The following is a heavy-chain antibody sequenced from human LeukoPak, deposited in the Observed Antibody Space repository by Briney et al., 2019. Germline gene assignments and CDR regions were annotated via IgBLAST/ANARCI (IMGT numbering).Heavy chain of an antibody. Sequence: GASVKVSCKASGYTFTSYAMNWVRQAPGQRLEWIGWIAVGSGNTNYAQKFQERVTITRDMSTSTVYMEVSSLRSEDTAVYYCAAGYYYSSGSSYMDVWGKGTTVTISS. CDR3: AAGYYYSSGSSYMDV. J-gene: IGHJ6*03. CDR1: GYTFTSYA. D-gene: IGHD3-10*01. V-gene: IGHV1-58*02. CDR2: IAVGSGNT.